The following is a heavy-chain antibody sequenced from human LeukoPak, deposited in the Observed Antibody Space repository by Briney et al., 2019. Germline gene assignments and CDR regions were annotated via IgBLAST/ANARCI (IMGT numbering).Heavy chain of an antibody. D-gene: IGHD1-26*01. CDR3: ARHQDSGSYYGFDY. CDR1: GGSITNYY. Sequence: PSETLSLTCTVSGGSITNYYWTWIRQPPGKGLEWIAYIYYSGSTKHNPSLKSRLTTAVDTSKNHFCLNLSCVSAADTAVYYCARHQDSGSYYGFDYWGQGTLVTVSS. V-gene: IGHV4-59*08. CDR2: IYYSGST. J-gene: IGHJ4*02.